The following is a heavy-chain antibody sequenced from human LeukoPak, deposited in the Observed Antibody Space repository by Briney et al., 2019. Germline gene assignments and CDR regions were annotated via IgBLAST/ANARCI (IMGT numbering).Heavy chain of an antibody. Sequence: GGSLRLSCAASGFTFSNYAMNWVRQAPGKGVEWVSMINGRGSTTYYADSVKGRSTISRDNSKNTLYLQMNNLRAEDTALHYCGRDGFDIWGQGTMVTVSS. CDR2: INGRGSTT. J-gene: IGHJ3*02. CDR1: GFTFSNYA. CDR3: GRDGFDI. V-gene: IGHV3-23*01.